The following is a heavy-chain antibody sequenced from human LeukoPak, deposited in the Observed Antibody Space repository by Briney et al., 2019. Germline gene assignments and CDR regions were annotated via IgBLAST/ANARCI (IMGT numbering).Heavy chain of an antibody. V-gene: IGHV1-69*02. J-gene: IGHJ5*02. D-gene: IGHD6-13*01. Sequence: SVKVSCKASGGTFSSYTISWVRQAPGQGLEWMGRIIPILGIANYAQKFQGRVTITADKSTSTAYMELSSLRSEDTAVYYCARLPLYSSSWYGWFDPWGQGTLVTVSS. CDR3: ARLPLYSSSWYGWFDP. CDR2: IIPILGIA. CDR1: GGTFSSYT.